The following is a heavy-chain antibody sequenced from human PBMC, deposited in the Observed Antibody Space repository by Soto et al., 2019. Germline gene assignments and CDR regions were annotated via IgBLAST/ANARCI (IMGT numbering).Heavy chain of an antibody. CDR3: ARGPDYGDYATYFDF. CDR2: IIPIFGTA. D-gene: IGHD4-17*01. CDR1: GGTFSSYA. J-gene: IGHJ4*02. Sequence: QVQLVQSGAEVKKHGSSVKVSCKASGGTFSSYAISWVRQAPGQGLEWVGGIIPIFGTANYAQKFQGRVTITADESTSTAYMELSSLRSEDTAVYYCARGPDYGDYATYFDFWGQGTLVTVSS. V-gene: IGHV1-69*01.